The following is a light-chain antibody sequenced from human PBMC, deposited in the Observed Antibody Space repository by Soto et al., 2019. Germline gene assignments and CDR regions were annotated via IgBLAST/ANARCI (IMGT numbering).Light chain of an antibody. J-gene: IGKJ4*01. CDR2: DAS. CDR1: QSVSSY. V-gene: IGKV3-11*01. CDR3: QQRSNWPPKLT. Sequence: EIGLTQSPATLSLSPGVRATLSCRASQSVSSYLAWYQQKPGQAPRLLIYDASNRATGIPARFSGSGSGTDFTLTISCLEPEDFAVYYCQQRSNWPPKLTFGGGTKVEIK.